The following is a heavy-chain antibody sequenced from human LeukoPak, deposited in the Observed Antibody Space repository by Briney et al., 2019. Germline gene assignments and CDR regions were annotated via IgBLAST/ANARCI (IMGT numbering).Heavy chain of an antibody. CDR2: INHSGST. CDR1: GGSFSGYY. D-gene: IGHD3-22*01. Sequence: SETLSLTCAVYGGSFSGYYWSWIRQPPGKGLEWIGEINHSGSTNYNPSLKSRLTISVDTSKNQFSLKLSSVIAADTAVYYCARLLSSGRSDYWGQGTLVTVSS. V-gene: IGHV4-34*01. J-gene: IGHJ4*02. CDR3: ARLLSSGRSDY.